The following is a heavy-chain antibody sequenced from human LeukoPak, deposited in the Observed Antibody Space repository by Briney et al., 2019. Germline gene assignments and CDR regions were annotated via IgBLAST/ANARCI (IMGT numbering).Heavy chain of an antibody. CDR2: IVPFFGTS. CDR1: GGTFSTFA. J-gene: IGHJ6*03. Sequence: ASVTVSCKASGGTFSTFAIHWVRQAPGQGLEWMGGIVPFFGTSSSAQTFQGRVTITSDESTSTAYMELSGLRSEDTAVYYCARSDITGTPSSDSYYFYYMDVWGKGTAVTVSS. V-gene: IGHV1-69*13. D-gene: IGHD1-7*01. CDR3: ARSDITGTPSSDSYYFYYMDV.